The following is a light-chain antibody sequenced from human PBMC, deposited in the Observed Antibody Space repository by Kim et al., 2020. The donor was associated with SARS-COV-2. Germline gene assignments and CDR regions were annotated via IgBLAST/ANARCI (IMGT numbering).Light chain of an antibody. CDR1: SLRSYY. Sequence: SSELTQDPAVSVALGQTVRITCQGDSLRSYYASWYQQKPGQATVLVIYGKNNRPSGIPDRFSGSSSGNTASLTITGAQAEDEADYYCNTRDSSGNNWVFG. V-gene: IGLV3-19*01. J-gene: IGLJ3*02. CDR2: GKN. CDR3: NTRDSSGNNWV.